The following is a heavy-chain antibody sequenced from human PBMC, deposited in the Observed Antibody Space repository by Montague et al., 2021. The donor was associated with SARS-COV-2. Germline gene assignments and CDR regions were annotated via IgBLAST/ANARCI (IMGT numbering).Heavy chain of an antibody. Sequence: SLRLSCAASGFPFNTYTMTWVRQVPGKGLEWVSSIFGSGAGTYYADSVQGRVTISRDNSKNTLYLQLHSLRADDTAVYYCAKNGGSGSLVHWYFDLWGRGTPVAVSS. CDR2: IFGSGAGT. CDR3: AKNGGSGSLVHWYFDL. J-gene: IGHJ2*01. V-gene: IGHV3-23*01. D-gene: IGHD3-16*01. CDR1: GFPFNTYT.